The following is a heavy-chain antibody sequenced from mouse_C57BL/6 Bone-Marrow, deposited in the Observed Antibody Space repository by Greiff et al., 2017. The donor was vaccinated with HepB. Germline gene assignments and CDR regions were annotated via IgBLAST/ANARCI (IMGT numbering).Heavy chain of an antibody. Sequence: QVQLKESGPGLVQPSQSLSITCTVSGFSLTSYGVHWVRQSPGKGLEWLGVIWSGGSTDYNAAFISRLSISKDNSKSQVFFKMNSLQADDTAIYYCAAGGGNYVDYFDYWGQGTTLTVSS. J-gene: IGHJ2*01. CDR2: IWSGGST. CDR3: AAGGGNYVDYFDY. V-gene: IGHV2-2*01. CDR1: GFSLTSYG. D-gene: IGHD2-1*01.